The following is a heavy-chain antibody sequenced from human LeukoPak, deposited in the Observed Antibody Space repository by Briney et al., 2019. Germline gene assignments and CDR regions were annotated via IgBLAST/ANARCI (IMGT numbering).Heavy chain of an antibody. CDR3: ARDTEDVDTAMVTDY. CDR2: INPSGGST. J-gene: IGHJ4*02. V-gene: IGHV1-46*01. Sequence: ASVKVSCKASGYTFTSYYMHWVRQAPGQGLEWMGIINPSGGSTSYAQKFQGRVTMTRDTSTSTVYMELSSLRSEDTAVYYCARDTEDVDTAMVTDYWGQGTLVTVSS. CDR1: GYTFTSYY. D-gene: IGHD5-18*01.